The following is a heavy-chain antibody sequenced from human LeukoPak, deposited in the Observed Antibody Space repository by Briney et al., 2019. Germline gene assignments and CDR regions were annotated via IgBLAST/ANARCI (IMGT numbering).Heavy chain of an antibody. V-gene: IGHV4-4*07. CDR3: ARDKSRSGYYYYYGMDV. CDR1: GGSISSYY. J-gene: IGHJ6*02. CDR2: IYTSGST. D-gene: IGHD2-15*01. Sequence: SETLSLTCTVSGGSISSYYWSWIRQPAGKGLEWIGRIYTSGSTNYNPSLKSRVTMSVDTSKNQFSLKLSSVTAADTAVYYCARDKSRSGYYYYYGMDVWGQGTTVTVSS.